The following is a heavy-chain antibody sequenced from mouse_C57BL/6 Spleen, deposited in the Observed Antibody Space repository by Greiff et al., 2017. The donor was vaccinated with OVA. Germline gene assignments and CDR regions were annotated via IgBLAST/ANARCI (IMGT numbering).Heavy chain of an antibody. J-gene: IGHJ1*03. V-gene: IGHV5-16*01. Sequence: EVQVVESEGGLVQPGSSMKLSCTASGFTFSDYYMAWVRQVPEKGLEWVANINYDGSSTYYLDSLKSRFIISRDNAKNILYLQMSSLKSEDTATYCCARGDYGYDGWDFDVWGTGTTVTGSS. CDR3: ARGDYGYDGWDFDV. CDR2: INYDGSST. CDR1: GFTFSDYY. D-gene: IGHD2-2*01.